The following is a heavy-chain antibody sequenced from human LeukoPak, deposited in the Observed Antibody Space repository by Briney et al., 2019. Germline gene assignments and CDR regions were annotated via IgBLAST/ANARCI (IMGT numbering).Heavy chain of an antibody. CDR2: IYYSGST. D-gene: IGHD3-22*01. V-gene: IGHV4-30-4*01. Sequence: PSQTLSLTCTVSGGSISSGDYYWSWIRQPPGKGLEWIGYIYYSGSTYYNPSLKSRVTISVDTSKNQFSLKLSSVTAADTAVYYCASPFDYYDSSGYPYWGQGTLVTVSS. CDR3: ASPFDYYDSSGYPY. J-gene: IGHJ4*02. CDR1: GGSISSGDYY.